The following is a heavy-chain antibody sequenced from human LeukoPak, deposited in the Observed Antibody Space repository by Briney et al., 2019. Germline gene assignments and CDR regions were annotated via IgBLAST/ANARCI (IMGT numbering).Heavy chain of an antibody. CDR3: ARGAELATVDY. CDR2: IYHSGST. J-gene: IGHJ4*02. Sequence: PSETLSLTCTVSGGSISSYYWGWIRQPPGKGLEWIGSIYHSGSTYYNPSLKSRVTISVDTSKNQFSLKLSSVTAADTAVYYCARGAELATVDYWGQGTLVTVSS. V-gene: IGHV4-38-2*02. D-gene: IGHD5-24*01. CDR1: GGSISSYY.